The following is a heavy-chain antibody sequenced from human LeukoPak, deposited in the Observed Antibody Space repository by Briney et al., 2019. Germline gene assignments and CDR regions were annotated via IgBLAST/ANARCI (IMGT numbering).Heavy chain of an antibody. CDR1: GGSISTYY. CDR3: ARDQGSYYGVDV. CDR2: MYTSGTT. Sequence: PSETLSLTCTISGGSISTYYWSWIRQPAGKGLEWIGRMYTSGTTKYNPSLKSRVTMSVDTSNNQFSLKVSSVTDADTAVYYCARDQGSYYGVDVWGQGTTVTVSS. V-gene: IGHV4-4*07. J-gene: IGHJ6*02.